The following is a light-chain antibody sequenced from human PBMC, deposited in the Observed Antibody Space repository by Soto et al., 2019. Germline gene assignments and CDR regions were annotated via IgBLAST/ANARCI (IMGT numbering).Light chain of an antibody. J-gene: IGKJ2*01. Sequence: DIVLTQSPGALSLPPGGRATLSCRASQIVGTTSLAWYQQKPGQAPRLLIYGSSNRAPGIPDRFSGGGSGTDFTLTISGLEPEDCAVYYCQQYGSSPMYTFGQGTKVDIK. CDR3: QQYGSSPMYT. CDR1: QIVGTTS. CDR2: GSS. V-gene: IGKV3-20*01.